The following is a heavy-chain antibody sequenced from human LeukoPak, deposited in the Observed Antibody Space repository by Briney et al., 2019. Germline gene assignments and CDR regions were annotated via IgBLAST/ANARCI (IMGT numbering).Heavy chain of an antibody. J-gene: IGHJ4*02. V-gene: IGHV1-69*05. D-gene: IGHD3-10*01. CDR1: GGTFSSYA. Sequence: SVKVSCKASGGTFSSYAISWCHQAPEQGLEWLGGIFPIFGTANYAQKFQGRVTITTDESTSTAYMELSSLRSEDTAVYYCARDQYYYGSGNYYNVVYWGQGTLVTVSS. CDR2: IFPIFGTA. CDR3: ARDQYYYGSGNYYNVVY.